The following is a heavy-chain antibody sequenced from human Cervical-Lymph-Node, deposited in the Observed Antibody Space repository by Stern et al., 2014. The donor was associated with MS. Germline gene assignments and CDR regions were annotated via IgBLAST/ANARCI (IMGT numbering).Heavy chain of an antibody. Sequence: QVQLVQSGAEVKKPAASVKVSCKASGYTFTSYGISWVRQAPGQGLEWMGRISAYKGHTNDAKNLQGKATMTTDRSTRTTYMELRSLRSDDTAVYYCARGLLGSENAFDIWGQGTMVTVSS. V-gene: IGHV1-18*01. CDR1: GYTFTSYG. CDR2: ISAYKGHT. D-gene: IGHD2-15*01. J-gene: IGHJ3*02. CDR3: ARGLLGSENAFDI.